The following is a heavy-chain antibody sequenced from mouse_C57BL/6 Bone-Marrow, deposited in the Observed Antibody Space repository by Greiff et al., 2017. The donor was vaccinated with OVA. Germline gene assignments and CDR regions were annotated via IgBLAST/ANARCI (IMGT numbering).Heavy chain of an antibody. CDR2: ISSGGSYT. CDR3: ARPIYDGYYWFAY. D-gene: IGHD2-3*01. Sequence: EVQRVESGGDLVKPGGSLKLSCAASGFTFSSYGMSWVRQTPDKRLEWVATISSGGSYTYYPDSVKGRFTISRDNAKNTLYLQMSSLKSEDTAMYYCARPIYDGYYWFAYWGQGTLVTVSA. CDR1: GFTFSSYG. V-gene: IGHV5-6*01. J-gene: IGHJ3*01.